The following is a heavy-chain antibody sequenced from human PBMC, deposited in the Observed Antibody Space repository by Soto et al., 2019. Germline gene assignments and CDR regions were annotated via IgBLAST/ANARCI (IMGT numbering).Heavy chain of an antibody. CDR2: ISSSSSYI. CDR3: ARGWSSPDY. Sequence: EVQLVESGGGLVKPGGSLRLSCAASGFTFSDHTMNWVRQTLGKGLEWVSSISSSSSYIYYADSMKGRFTISRDDARNSLFLQMNSLRVDDTAVYYCARGWSSPDYWGQGTLVTVSS. CDR1: GFTFSDHT. V-gene: IGHV3-21*02. J-gene: IGHJ4*02. D-gene: IGHD2-2*01.